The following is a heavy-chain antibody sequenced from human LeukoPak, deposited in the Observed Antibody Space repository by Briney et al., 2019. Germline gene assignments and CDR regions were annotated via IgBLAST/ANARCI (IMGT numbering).Heavy chain of an antibody. V-gene: IGHV3-30*18. D-gene: IGHD6-19*01. J-gene: IGHJ4*02. CDR1: GFTFSSYA. CDR2: ISYDGSNK. Sequence: GGSLRLSCAASGFTFSSYAMSWVRQAPGKGLEWVAVISYDGSNKYYADSVKGRFTISRDNSKNTLYLQMNSLRAEDTAVYYCAKSSNLAVADPQGVDYWGQGTLVTVSS. CDR3: AKSSNLAVADPQGVDY.